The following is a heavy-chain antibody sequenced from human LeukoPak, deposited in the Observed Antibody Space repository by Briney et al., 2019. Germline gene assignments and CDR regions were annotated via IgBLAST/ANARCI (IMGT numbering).Heavy chain of an antibody. CDR2: ISSSGGTT. J-gene: IGHJ4*02. CDR3: AKDLEQTYSGWSTSYDD. V-gene: IGHV3-23*01. CDR1: GFTFSSYA. D-gene: IGHD6-19*01. Sequence: GGSLRLSCAASGFTFSSYAMSWVRQVPGKELEWVSAISSSGGTTGYADSVKGRFTISRDNSKNMLYLQMNSLRAEDTALHYCAKDLEQTYSGWSTSYDDWGQGTLVTVS.